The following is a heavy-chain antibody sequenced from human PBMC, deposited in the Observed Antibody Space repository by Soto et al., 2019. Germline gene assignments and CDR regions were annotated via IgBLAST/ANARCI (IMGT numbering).Heavy chain of an antibody. CDR2: INGDGTTT. D-gene: IGHD3-3*01. Sequence: VPRIRSCPASGFTSSNFSNHRVRQAPSKGLVWVSRINGDGTTTSYEDLVKVRFTISRDNSKNTLYLEMNSLRAEDTPVYYCAKGRGFLEWLSLDYWGQETLATDSS. V-gene: IGHV3-74*01. CDR1: GFTSSNFS. J-gene: IGHJ4*02. CDR3: AKGRGFLEWLSLDY.